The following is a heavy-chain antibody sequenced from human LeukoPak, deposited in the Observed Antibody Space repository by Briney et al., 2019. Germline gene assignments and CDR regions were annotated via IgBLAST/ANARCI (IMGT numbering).Heavy chain of an antibody. D-gene: IGHD3-10*01. CDR2: IWHDGSND. Sequence: PGGSLRLSCAASGFTFSSYGFHWVRQAPGKGLDWVAVIWHDGSNDFYSDSVKGRFTISRDNAKNSLYLQMNSLRAEDTAVYYCARAYPLWFGELPTLGDNWFDPWGQGTLVTVSS. CDR1: GFTFSSYG. CDR3: ARAYPLWFGELPTLGDNWFDP. J-gene: IGHJ5*02. V-gene: IGHV3-33*01.